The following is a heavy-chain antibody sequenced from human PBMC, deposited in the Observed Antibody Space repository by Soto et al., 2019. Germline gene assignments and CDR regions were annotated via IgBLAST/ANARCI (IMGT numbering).Heavy chain of an antibody. D-gene: IGHD3-22*01. V-gene: IGHV3-48*03. Sequence: GGSLRLSCAASGFTFSSYEMNWVRQAPGKGLEWVSYISSGGNTIYYADSVKGRFTISRDNAKSSLYLHLNSLRAEDTAVYYCARRDHDSRGYYLGYCGQGALVTVYS. J-gene: IGHJ4*02. CDR1: GFTFSSYE. CDR3: ARRDHDSRGYYLGY. CDR2: ISSGGNTI.